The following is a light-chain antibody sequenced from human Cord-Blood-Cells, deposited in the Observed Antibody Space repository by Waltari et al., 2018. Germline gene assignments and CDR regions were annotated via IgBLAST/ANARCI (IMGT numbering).Light chain of an antibody. CDR2: AAS. Sequence: DIQMTQSPSSLSASVGHRVTITCRASQSISSHLNSYQQKPGKAAKLLIYAASSLQSGVPSRFSGSGSWTDFTLTISSLQPEDFATDYCQQSYSTPRTFGQGTKVEIK. CDR1: QSISSH. CDR3: QQSYSTPRT. V-gene: IGKV1-39*01. J-gene: IGKJ1*01.